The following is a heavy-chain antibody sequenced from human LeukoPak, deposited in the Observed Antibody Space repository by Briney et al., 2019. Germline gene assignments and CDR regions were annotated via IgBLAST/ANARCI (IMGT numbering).Heavy chain of an antibody. D-gene: IGHD6-19*01. CDR3: ARFCPIAVADSYYYYGMDV. V-gene: IGHV4-34*01. J-gene: IGHJ6*02. CDR1: GFTVSSNY. Sequence: GSLRLSCAASGFTVSSNYMSWVRQAPGKGLEWIGEINHSGSTNYNPSLKSRVTISVDTSKNQFSLKLSSVTAADTAVYYCARFCPIAVADSYYYYGMDVWGQGTTVTVSS. CDR2: INHSGST.